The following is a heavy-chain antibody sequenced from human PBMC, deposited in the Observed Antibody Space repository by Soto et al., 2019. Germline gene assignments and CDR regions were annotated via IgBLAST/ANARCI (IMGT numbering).Heavy chain of an antibody. D-gene: IGHD1-26*01. V-gene: IGHV4-30-4*01. CDR2: IYYSGST. Sequence: SETLSLTCTGSGGSISSGDYYWSWIRQPPGKGLEWIGYIYYSGSTYYNPSLKSRVTISVDTSKNQFSLKLSSVTAADMAVYYCARGRDGPWDYYFDYWGQGTLVTVSS. CDR3: ARGRDGPWDYYFDY. CDR1: GGSISSGDYY. J-gene: IGHJ4*02.